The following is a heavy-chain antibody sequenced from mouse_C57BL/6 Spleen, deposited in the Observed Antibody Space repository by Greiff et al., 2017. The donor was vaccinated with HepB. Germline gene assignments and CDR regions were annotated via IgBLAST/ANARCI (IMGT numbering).Heavy chain of an antibody. Sequence: EVKLQESGGGLVKPGGSLKLSCAASGFTFSDYGMHWVRQAPEKGLEWVAYISSGSSTIYYADTVKGRFTISRDNAKNTLFLQMTSLRSEDTAMYYCARGYYGSRYFDVWGTGTTVTVSS. D-gene: IGHD1-1*01. CDR1: GFTFSDYG. CDR3: ARGYYGSRYFDV. CDR2: ISSGSSTI. J-gene: IGHJ1*03. V-gene: IGHV5-17*01.